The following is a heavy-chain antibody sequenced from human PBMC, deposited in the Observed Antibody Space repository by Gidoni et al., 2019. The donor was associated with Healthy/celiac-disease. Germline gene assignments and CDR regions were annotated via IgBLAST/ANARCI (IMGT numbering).Heavy chain of an antibody. Sequence: EVQLVESGGGLVKPGGSLRLSCSASGFTFSSYSMNWVRQAPGKGLEWVSSISSSSSYIYYADSVKGRFTISRDNAKNSLYLQMNSLRAEDTAVYYCARDDHDYSNYELDYWGQGTLVTVSS. CDR2: ISSSSSYI. CDR3: ARDDHDYSNYELDY. CDR1: GFTFSSYS. J-gene: IGHJ4*02. V-gene: IGHV3-21*01. D-gene: IGHD4-4*01.